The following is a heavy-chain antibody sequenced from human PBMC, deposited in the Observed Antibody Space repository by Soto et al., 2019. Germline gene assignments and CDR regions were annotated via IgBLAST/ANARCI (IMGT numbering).Heavy chain of an antibody. Sequence: ASVKGSCKASGYSFTSYFISWVRRAPGQGLEWMGWISAYNGNTNYAQKLQGRVTMTTDTSTSTAYMELRSLRSDDTAVYYCARDPKTSSTFEVWGELYLYAFDIWGHGTMFTVSS. J-gene: IGHJ3*02. CDR3: ARDPKTSSTFEVWGELYLYAFDI. CDR1: GYSFTSYF. D-gene: IGHD3-16*01. CDR2: ISAYNGNT. V-gene: IGHV1-18*01.